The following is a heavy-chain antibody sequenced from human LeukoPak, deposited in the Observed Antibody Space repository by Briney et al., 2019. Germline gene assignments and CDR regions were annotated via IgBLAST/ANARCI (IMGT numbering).Heavy chain of an antibody. CDR2: INPNSGGT. V-gene: IGHV1-2*02. CDR1: GYTFTSYG. CDR3: ARVYRSNYDFWSGYYTGGAFDI. D-gene: IGHD3-3*01. J-gene: IGHJ3*02. Sequence: ASVKVSCKASGYTFTSYGISWVRQAPGQGLEWMGWINPNSGGTNYAQKFQGRVTMTRDTSISTAYMELSRLRSDDTAVYYCARVYRSNYDFWSGYYTGGAFDIWGQGTMVTVSS.